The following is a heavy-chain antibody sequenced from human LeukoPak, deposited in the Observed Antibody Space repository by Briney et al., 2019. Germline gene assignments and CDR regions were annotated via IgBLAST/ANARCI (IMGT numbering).Heavy chain of an antibody. D-gene: IGHD6-13*01. CDR3: AKDLYRYSSHPYPDAFDI. CDR1: GFTFDDYA. J-gene: IGHJ3*02. V-gene: IGHV3-9*01. Sequence: GGSLRLSCAASGFTFDDYAMHWVRQAPGKGLEWVSGISWNSGSIGYADSVKGRFTISRDNAKNSLYLQMNSLRAEDTALYYCAKDLYRYSSHPYPDAFDIWGQGTMVTVSS. CDR2: ISWNSGSI.